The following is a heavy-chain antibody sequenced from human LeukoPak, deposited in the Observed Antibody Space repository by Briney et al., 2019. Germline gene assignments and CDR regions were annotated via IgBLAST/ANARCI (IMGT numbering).Heavy chain of an antibody. CDR1: GYTLTELS. D-gene: IGHD1-26*01. CDR2: FDPEDGET. CDR3: ATVTLGASSPRTGSLDY. Sequence: APVKVSCKVSGYTLTELSMHWVRQAPGKGLEWMGGFDPEDGETIYAQKFQGRVTMTEDTSTDTAYMELSSLRSEDTAVYYCATVTLGASSPRTGSLDYWGQGTLVTVSS. V-gene: IGHV1-24*01. J-gene: IGHJ4*02.